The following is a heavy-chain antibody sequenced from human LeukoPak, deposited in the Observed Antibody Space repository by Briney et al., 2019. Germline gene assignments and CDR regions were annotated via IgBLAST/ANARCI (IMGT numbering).Heavy chain of an antibody. CDR1: GASFSGGDQY. J-gene: IGHJ4*02. CDR2: IHPSGAL. V-gene: IGHV4-31*03. CDR3: SRGLDSRKLGY. D-gene: IGHD3-22*01. Sequence: SETLSLTCTVSGASFSGGDQYWNWIRQRPGEGLEWIGSIHPSGALYNNPSLESRVTISIDTSKNQFSLNLNSVTAADTAVYFCSRGLDSRKLGYWGQGTLVTVSS.